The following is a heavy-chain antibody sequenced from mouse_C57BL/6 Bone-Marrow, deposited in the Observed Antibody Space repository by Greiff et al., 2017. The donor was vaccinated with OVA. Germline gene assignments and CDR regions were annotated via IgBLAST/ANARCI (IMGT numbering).Heavy chain of an antibody. J-gene: IGHJ2*01. V-gene: IGHV5-4*01. D-gene: IGHD2-5*01. CDR2: ISDGGSYT. Sequence: EVHLVESGGGLVKPGASLKLSCAASGFTFSSYAMPWVRQTPEKRLEWVATISDGGSYTYYPDNVKGRSTMSRDNAKNNPYLQMSRLKSEDTAMYYCARGGCYSKFDYWGRGTTLTVTA. CDR3: ARGGCYSKFDY. CDR1: GFTFSSYA.